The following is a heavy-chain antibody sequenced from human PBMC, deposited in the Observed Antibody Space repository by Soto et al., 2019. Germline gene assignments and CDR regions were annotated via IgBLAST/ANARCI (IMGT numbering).Heavy chain of an antibody. J-gene: IGHJ4*02. Sequence: GGSLRLSCAASGFTVSSNYMSWVRQAPGKGLEWVAVISYDESDKYYADSVKGRFTISRDNSKNTLYLQMNSLRADDTAVYYCARAPGVQYYFDYWGLGTLVTVSS. CDR1: GFTVSSNY. D-gene: IGHD2-8*01. CDR3: ARAPGVQYYFDY. CDR2: ISYDESDK. V-gene: IGHV3-30-3*01.